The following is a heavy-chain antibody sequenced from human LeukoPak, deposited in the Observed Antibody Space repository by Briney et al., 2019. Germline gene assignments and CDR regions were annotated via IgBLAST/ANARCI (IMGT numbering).Heavy chain of an antibody. D-gene: IGHD2-21*02. Sequence: GGSLRLSCVASGFTFSSRDWMTWVRQAPGKGLEWVANIKQDGSNKYYVDSVKGRFTISRDNSKNTLSLQMNSLRAEDTAVYYCAVEIGVVTTIGGLDYWGQGTLVTVSS. V-gene: IGHV3-7*01. CDR1: GFTFSSRDW. J-gene: IGHJ4*02. CDR2: IKQDGSNK. CDR3: AVEIGVVTTIGGLDY.